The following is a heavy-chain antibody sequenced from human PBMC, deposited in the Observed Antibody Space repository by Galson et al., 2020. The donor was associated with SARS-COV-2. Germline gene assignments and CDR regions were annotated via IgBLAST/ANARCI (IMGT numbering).Heavy chain of an antibody. J-gene: IGHJ6*04. CDR1: GFTFGSYG. CDR2: IWYDGRNK. CDR3: ARDLRRYYYGMDV. Sequence: GESLKISCAASGFTFGSYGMHWVRQAPGKGLEWVAVIWYDGRNKYYIDSVKGRFTISRDNSRNMLYLQMSSLRAEDTAVYYCARDLRRYYYGMDVWGEGTTVTVSS. V-gene: IGHV3-33*01.